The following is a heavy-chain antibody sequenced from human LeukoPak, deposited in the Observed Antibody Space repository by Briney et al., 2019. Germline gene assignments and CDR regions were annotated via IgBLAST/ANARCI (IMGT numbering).Heavy chain of an antibody. J-gene: IGHJ5*02. V-gene: IGHV5-51*01. CDR1: GYSFTTYW. CDR3: ARRTYYYGSGSYYNGWFDP. D-gene: IGHD3-10*01. Sequence: GESLKISCKGSGYSFTTYWIGWVRQMPGKGLEWMGSIYPFDSDTTYSPSFQGQVTISADKSISTAYLQWSSLKASDTAMYYCARRTYYYGSGSYYNGWFDPWGQGTLVTVSS. CDR2: IYPFDSDT.